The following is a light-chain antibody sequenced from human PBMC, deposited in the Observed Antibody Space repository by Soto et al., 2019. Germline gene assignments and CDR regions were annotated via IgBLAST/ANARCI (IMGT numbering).Light chain of an antibody. J-gene: IGKJ1*01. V-gene: IGKV3-15*01. CDR1: QSIHTN. CDR2: GAS. Sequence: ETVMTRSEATLSVSPGERATLSCRASQSIHTNLAWYQQKPGQPPGLLIYGASTRVTGIPTRFSGSGSGTEFTLTISSLQSEDFAVYYCQQYNNWPRTFGQGTKVEIK. CDR3: QQYNNWPRT.